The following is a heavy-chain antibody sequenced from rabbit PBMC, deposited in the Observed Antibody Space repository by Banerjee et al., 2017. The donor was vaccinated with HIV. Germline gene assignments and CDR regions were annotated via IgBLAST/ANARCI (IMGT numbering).Heavy chain of an antibody. CDR1: GIDFSNYG. CDR3: ARDLAGAIGWNFNL. V-gene: IGHV1S40*01. CDR2: IDTGSSGNT. D-gene: IGHD4-1*01. J-gene: IGHJ4*01. Sequence: QSLEESGGDLVKPGASLTLTCTASGIDFSNYGISWVRQAPGKGLEWIACIDTGSSGNTYYASWAKGRFTISKTSSTTVTLQMTSLTAADTATYFCARDLAGAIGWNFNLWGPGTLVTVS.